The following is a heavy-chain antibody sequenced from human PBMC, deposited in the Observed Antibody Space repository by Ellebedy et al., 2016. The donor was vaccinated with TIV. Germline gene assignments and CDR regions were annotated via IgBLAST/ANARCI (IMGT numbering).Heavy chain of an antibody. CDR1: GFTFSSYA. J-gene: IGHJ5*02. Sequence: GESLKISXAASGFTFSSYAMHWVRQAPGKGLEWVAVISYDGSNKYYADSVKGRFTISRDNAKNSLYLQMNSLRAEDTAVYYCARDYRPDYYGSGSYYKGAVGPWGQGTLVTVSS. D-gene: IGHD3-10*01. CDR2: ISYDGSNK. CDR3: ARDYRPDYYGSGSYYKGAVGP. V-gene: IGHV3-30-3*01.